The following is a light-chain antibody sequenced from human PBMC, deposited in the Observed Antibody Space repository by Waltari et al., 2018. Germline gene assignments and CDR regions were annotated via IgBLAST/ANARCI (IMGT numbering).Light chain of an antibody. J-gene: IGLJ2*01. CDR3: QTWGTGTHVV. CDR1: SGHSSSA. V-gene: IGLV4-69*01. CDR2: LNSDGSH. Sequence: QPELTQSPSASASLGASVKLTCILRSGHSSSAIAWPQQQPQKGPRYLMKLNSDGSHNKGDGIPGRFSGSSSGAERYLTISSLQSEDEADYYCQTWGTGTHVVFGGGTKLTVL.